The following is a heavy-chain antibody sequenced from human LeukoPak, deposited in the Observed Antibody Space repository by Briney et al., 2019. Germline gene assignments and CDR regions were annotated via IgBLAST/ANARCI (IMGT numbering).Heavy chain of an antibody. D-gene: IGHD6-13*01. CDR2: IYYSGST. CDR3: ARHLEYISSWKGYYFDY. J-gene: IGHJ4*02. CDR1: GGSISSYY. V-gene: IGHV4-59*08. Sequence: PSETLSLTCTVSGGSISSYYWSWIRQPPGKGLEWIGYIYYSGSTNYNPTLKSRVTISVDTSKNQFSLKLSSVTAPDTAVYYCARHLEYISSWKGYYFDYWGQGTLVTVSS.